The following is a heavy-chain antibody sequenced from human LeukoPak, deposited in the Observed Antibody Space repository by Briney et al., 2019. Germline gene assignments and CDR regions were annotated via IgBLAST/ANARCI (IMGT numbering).Heavy chain of an antibody. CDR1: GGSISSSSYY. V-gene: IGHV4-39*07. J-gene: IGHJ4*02. Sequence: PSETLSLTCTVSGGSISSSSYYWGWIRQPPGKGLEWLGSIYYSGSTYYNPSLKSRVTISVDTSKNQFSLKLSSVTAADTAVYYCASYPYYYGSGSYWPFDYWGQGTLVTVSS. CDR2: IYYSGST. D-gene: IGHD3-10*01. CDR3: ASYPYYYGSGSYWPFDY.